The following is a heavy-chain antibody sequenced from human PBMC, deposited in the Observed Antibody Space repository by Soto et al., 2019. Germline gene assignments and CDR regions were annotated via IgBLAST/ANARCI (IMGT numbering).Heavy chain of an antibody. CDR1: GDSITFSNW. CDR3: ARDIDG. V-gene: IGHV4-4*02. Sequence: SETLSLTCAVSGDSITFSNWWSWFRQPPGKGLEWLGEIFHTGSTNYNPSLKSRVTISVDKSNNQFSLYLQMNSLRAEDTAVYYCARDIDGGGQGTLVTVSS. CDR2: IFHTGST. D-gene: IGHD2-15*01. J-gene: IGHJ4*02.